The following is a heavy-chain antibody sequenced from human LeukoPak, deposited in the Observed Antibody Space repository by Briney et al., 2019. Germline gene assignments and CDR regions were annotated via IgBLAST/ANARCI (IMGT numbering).Heavy chain of an antibody. CDR3: AELGITMIGGV. D-gene: IGHD3-10*02. J-gene: IGHJ6*04. V-gene: IGHV3-21*01. CDR2: ISSSSSYI. CDR1: GFTFSSYS. Sequence: GGSLRLSCAASGFTFSSYSINWVRQAPGKGLEWVSSISSSSSYIYYADSVKGRFTISRDNAKNSLYLQMNSLRAEDTVVYYCAELGITMIGGVWGKGTTVTISS.